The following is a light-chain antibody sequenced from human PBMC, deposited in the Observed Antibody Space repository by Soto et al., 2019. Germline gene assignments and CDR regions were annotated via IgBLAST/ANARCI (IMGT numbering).Light chain of an antibody. CDR1: SSNIGSNY. J-gene: IGLJ1*01. CDR2: RNN. V-gene: IGLV1-47*01. CDR3: ATWDDSLSGYV. Sequence: QSVLTQPPSAYGTPGQRVTISCSGSSSNIGSNYVYWYQQFPGTAPKLLIYRNNQWPSGVPDRFSGSKSGTSASLAISGLRSEDEADYYCATWDDSLSGYVFGTGTKLTVL.